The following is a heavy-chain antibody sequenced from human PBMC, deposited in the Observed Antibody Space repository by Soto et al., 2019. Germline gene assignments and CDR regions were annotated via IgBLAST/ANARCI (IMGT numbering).Heavy chain of an antibody. V-gene: IGHV4-39*01. CDR2: IYYSGNT. D-gene: IGHD3-22*01. Sequence: QLQLQESGPGLVKPSETLSLTCTVSGGSISSSSYSWGWIRQPPGKGLEWIGNIYYSGNTNYNPSPQDPGPLSLDQSKDQFSLKLSSVTPGDTALYYRGSLTLWYYFDSCGYPLYFDFWGQGTLVTVSS. CDR3: GSLTLWYYFDSCGYPLYFDF. J-gene: IGHJ4*02. CDR1: GGSISSSSYS.